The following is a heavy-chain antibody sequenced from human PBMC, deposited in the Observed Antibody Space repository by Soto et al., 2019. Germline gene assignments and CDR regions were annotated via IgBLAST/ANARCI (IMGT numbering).Heavy chain of an antibody. J-gene: IGHJ4*02. CDR1: GLTFNHYH. V-gene: IGHV3-30*03. CDR2: ISYDGGNN. CDR3: AREQNIRRFDY. Sequence: GGSLRLSCAASGLTFNHYHMHWVRQAPGKGLEWVAVISYDGGNNYYADSVKGRFTISRDNSKNTLYLQMTSVRLDDTALYYCAREQNIRRFDYWGQGALVTVSS.